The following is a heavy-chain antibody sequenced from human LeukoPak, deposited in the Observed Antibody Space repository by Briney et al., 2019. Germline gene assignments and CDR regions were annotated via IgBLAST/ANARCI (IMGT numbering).Heavy chain of an antibody. CDR1: GGSISSYY. Sequence: PSETLSLTCTVSGGSISSYYWSWIRQPAGKGLEWIGRISTSGSTNYNPSLKSRVTMSVDTSKNQFSLKLSSVTAADTAVYYCARYSSGWSPYYFDYWGQGTLVTVSS. D-gene: IGHD6-19*01. V-gene: IGHV4-4*07. CDR3: ARYSSGWSPYYFDY. J-gene: IGHJ4*02. CDR2: ISTSGST.